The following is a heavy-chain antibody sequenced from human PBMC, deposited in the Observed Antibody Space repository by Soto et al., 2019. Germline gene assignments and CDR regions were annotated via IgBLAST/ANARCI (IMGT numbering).Heavy chain of an antibody. V-gene: IGHV1-46*01. Sequence: QVQLVQSGAEVEKPGASVKVSCKASGYTFTSYYFHWVRQAPGQGLEWMGLINPSGAYTSYARKFQCRITLTRDTSTSTVYMELNSLRSEDTAVYYCASPILEFSSSSSLEYWGQGTLVTVSS. J-gene: IGHJ4*02. CDR2: INPSGAYT. CDR1: GYTFTSYY. D-gene: IGHD6-6*01. CDR3: ASPILEFSSSSSLEY.